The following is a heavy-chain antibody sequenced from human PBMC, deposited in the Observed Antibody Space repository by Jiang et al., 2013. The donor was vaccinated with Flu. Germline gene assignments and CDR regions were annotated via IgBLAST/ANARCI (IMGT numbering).Heavy chain of an antibody. Sequence: SGAEVKKPGASVKVSCKASGYTFNSYVIHWVRQAPGQRLEWMGWINAGNGDTKYSQEFQGRITISRDTSASTAYMDLSSLKSEDTAVYYCARGGAAMVPPWVFWGQGTLVTVSS. CDR3: ARGGAAMVPPWVF. CDR1: GYTFNSYV. V-gene: IGHV1-3*01. CDR2: INAGNGDT. J-gene: IGHJ4*02. D-gene: IGHD3-10*01.